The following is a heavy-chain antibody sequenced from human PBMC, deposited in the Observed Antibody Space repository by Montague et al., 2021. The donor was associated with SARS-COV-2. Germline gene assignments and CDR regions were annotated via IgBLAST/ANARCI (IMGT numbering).Heavy chain of an antibody. CDR2: IYYSGSS. D-gene: IGHD3-16*01. CDR1: GDSVSSTTYY. CDR3: ARVGGGRTFYY. J-gene: IGHJ4*02. Sequence: SETLSHTCTVSGDSVSSTTYYWAWIRQPPGKGLEYIGTIYYSGSSYYXXSLKSRVAMSVDTSKNQFSLKLDSVTAADTAVYYCARVGGGRTFYYWGQGILVTVSS. V-gene: IGHV4-39*07.